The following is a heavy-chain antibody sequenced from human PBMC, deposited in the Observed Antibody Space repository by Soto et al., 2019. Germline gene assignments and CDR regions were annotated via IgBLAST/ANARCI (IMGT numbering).Heavy chain of an antibody. V-gene: IGHV1-3*01. CDR2: INAGNGNT. CDR3: ARTVGYYYGMDV. J-gene: IGHJ6*02. Sequence: QVQLVQSGAEVKKPGAPVKVSCKASGYTFTSYAMHWVRQAPGQRLEWMGWINAGNGNTKYSQKFQGRVTITRDTSASTAYMELSSLRSEDTAVYYCARTVGYYYGMDVWGQGTTVTVSS. D-gene: IGHD4-17*01. CDR1: GYTFTSYA.